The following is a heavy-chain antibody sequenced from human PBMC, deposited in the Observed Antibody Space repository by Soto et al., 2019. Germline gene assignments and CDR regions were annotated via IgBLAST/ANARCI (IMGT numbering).Heavy chain of an antibody. V-gene: IGHV3-66*01. D-gene: IGHD2-2*01. CDR1: GFTVSTNF. CDR2: IYSGGST. J-gene: IGHJ3*02. Sequence: GGSLRLSCAASGFTVSTNFMTWARQAPGKGLEWVSVIYSGGSTFYADSVKGRFTITRDNSENTLYFQMNSLRAEDTAVYYCAKLSPRYCSSTSCHKVDAFDIWGQGTMVTVSS. CDR3: AKLSPRYCSSTSCHKVDAFDI.